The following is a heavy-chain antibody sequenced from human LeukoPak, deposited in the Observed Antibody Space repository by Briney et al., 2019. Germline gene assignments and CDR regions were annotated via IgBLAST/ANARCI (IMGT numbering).Heavy chain of an antibody. Sequence: PSETLSLTCTVSGGSISDYHWTWIRQSPGKTLEWIGCTHKSGSTHYNPSLRSRVTISVDTSKNQFSLKLSSVTAADTAVYYCARAHSRLERLGAPLYYFDYWGQGTLVTVSS. V-gene: IGHV4-59*08. D-gene: IGHD1-1*01. CDR1: GGSISDYH. CDR3: ARAHSRLERLGAPLYYFDY. CDR2: THKSGST. J-gene: IGHJ4*02.